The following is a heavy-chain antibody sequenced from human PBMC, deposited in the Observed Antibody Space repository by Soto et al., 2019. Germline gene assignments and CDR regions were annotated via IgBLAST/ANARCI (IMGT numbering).Heavy chain of an antibody. Sequence: ESGGGLVQPGRSLRLSCAGSGFIFDDFAIHWVRQAPGKGLEWVSGISWNSDSIGYADSVKGRFTISRDNAKNSLYLQMNSLRVEHTALYYCTKVGGLYDFWSGPLHFDLWGQGTLVTVSS. CDR1: GFIFDDFA. V-gene: IGHV3-9*01. J-gene: IGHJ4*02. D-gene: IGHD3-3*01. CDR2: ISWNSDSI. CDR3: TKVGGLYDFWSGPLHFDL.